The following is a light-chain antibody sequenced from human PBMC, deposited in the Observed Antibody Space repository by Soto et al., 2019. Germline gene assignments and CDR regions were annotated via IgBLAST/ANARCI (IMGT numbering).Light chain of an antibody. CDR1: QTISSSY. CDR2: GAS. J-gene: IGKJ1*01. Sequence: EIVLTQSPGTLSLSPGERATLSCTASQTISSSYLAWYQQKPGQAPRLLIYGASSRATGIPDRFSGRGSGTTFTLVISRLEPEDFAVYYCQQYGSSPPWTFGQGAKVDIK. V-gene: IGKV3-20*01. CDR3: QQYGSSPPWT.